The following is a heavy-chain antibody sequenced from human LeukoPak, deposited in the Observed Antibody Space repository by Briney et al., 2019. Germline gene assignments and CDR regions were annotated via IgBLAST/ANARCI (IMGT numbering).Heavy chain of an antibody. J-gene: IGHJ4*02. D-gene: IGHD2-2*01. CDR2: INHSGST. V-gene: IGHV4-34*01. Sequence: SETLSLTCAVYGGSFSGCYWSWIRQPPGKGLEWIGEINHSGSTNYNPSLKSRVTISVDTSKNQFSLKLSSVTAADTAVYYCARGRWDVVVPAAIVLIFDYWGQGTLVTVSS. CDR3: ARGRWDVVVPAAIVLIFDY. CDR1: GGSFSGCY.